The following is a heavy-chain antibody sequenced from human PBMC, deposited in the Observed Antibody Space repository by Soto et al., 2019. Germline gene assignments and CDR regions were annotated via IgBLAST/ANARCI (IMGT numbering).Heavy chain of an antibody. CDR2: IYYSGST. CDR3: ARAGASYGYGFDY. CDR1: GGSISSYY. V-gene: IGHV4-59*01. D-gene: IGHD5-18*01. J-gene: IGHJ4*02. Sequence: SETLSLTYTVSGGSISSYYWSWIRQPPGKGLEWIGYIYYSGSTNYNPSLKSRVTISVDTSKNQFSLKLSSVTAADTAVYYCARAGASYGYGFDYWGQGTLVTVSS.